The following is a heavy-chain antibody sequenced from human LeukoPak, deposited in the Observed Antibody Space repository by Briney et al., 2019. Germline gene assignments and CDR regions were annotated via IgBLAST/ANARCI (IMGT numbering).Heavy chain of an antibody. D-gene: IGHD3-16*01. CDR1: GYTFTYYS. V-gene: IGHV1-2*02. J-gene: IGHJ6*03. Sequence: GSVNVSFQASGYTFTYYSMHWVRQAPGQGLEGVGWINPKGGGTNYAHKFQGRVTMTRDTSISTAYMEMNRLRSDDTAVYYCARDRGLDRSGAGKLRHYYYYMDVWGKGTTVTISS. CDR2: INPKGGGT. CDR3: ARDRGLDRSGAGKLRHYYYYMDV.